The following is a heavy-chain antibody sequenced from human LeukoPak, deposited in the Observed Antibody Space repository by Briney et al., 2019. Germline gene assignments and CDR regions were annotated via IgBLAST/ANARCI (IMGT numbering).Heavy chain of an antibody. CDR1: GGSISSSSYY. V-gene: IGHV4-39*07. D-gene: IGHD3-9*01. CDR2: IYYSGST. Sequence: SETLSLTCTVSGGSISSSSYYWGWIRQPPGKGLEWIGSIYYSGSTYYNPSLKSRVTISVDTSKNQFSLKLSSVTAADTAVYYCARDGARGRYFDWLPIYWGQGTLVTVSS. CDR3: ARDGARGRYFDWLPIY. J-gene: IGHJ4*02.